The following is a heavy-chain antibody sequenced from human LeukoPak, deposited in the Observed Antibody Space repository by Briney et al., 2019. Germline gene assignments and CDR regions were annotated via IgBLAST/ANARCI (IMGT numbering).Heavy chain of an antibody. CDR1: GYTFTGYY. V-gene: IGHV1-46*01. Sequence: ASVKVSCKASGYTFTGYYMHWVRQAPGQGLEWMGIINPSGGSTSYAQKFQGRVTMTRDTSTSTVYMELSSLRSEDTAVYYCARDGSGSGSYGSQPIDHWGQGTLVTVSS. D-gene: IGHD3-10*01. J-gene: IGHJ4*02. CDR3: ARDGSGSGSYGSQPIDH. CDR2: INPSGGST.